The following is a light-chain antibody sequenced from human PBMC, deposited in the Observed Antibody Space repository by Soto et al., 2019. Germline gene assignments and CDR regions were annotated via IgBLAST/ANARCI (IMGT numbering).Light chain of an antibody. CDR1: QSVLYSSNNKNY. CDR3: QQYYCPPLP. Sequence: DIVMTQSPDSLAVSLGERATINCKFSQSVLYSSNNKNYLDWYQQKPGQPAKLLIYWASTRDSGVPYRFSGSGSGTDFTLTISSLQAEYVAVYYCQQYYCPPLPFGGGTKVEIK. V-gene: IGKV4-1*01. CDR2: WAS. J-gene: IGKJ4*01.